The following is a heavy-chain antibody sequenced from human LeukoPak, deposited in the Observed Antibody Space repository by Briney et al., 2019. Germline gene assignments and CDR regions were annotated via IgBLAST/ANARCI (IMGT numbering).Heavy chain of an antibody. CDR2: IYYSGST. CDR1: GGSISSSY. Sequence: SETLSLTCTVSGGSISSSYWCWIRQPPGKGLEWIGYIYYSGSTNYNPSLKSRVTISVDTSKNQFSLKLSSVTAADTAVYYCARSRGYSYGTTFLDYWGQGTLVTVSS. V-gene: IGHV4-59*08. D-gene: IGHD5-18*01. CDR3: ARSRGYSYGTTFLDY. J-gene: IGHJ4*02.